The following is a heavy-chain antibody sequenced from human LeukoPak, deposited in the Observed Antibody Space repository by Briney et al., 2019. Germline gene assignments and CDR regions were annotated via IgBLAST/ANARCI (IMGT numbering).Heavy chain of an antibody. CDR2: ISAYNGNT. Sequence: ASVKVSCKASGGTFSSYAISWVRQAPGQGLEWMGWISAYNGNTNYAQKLQGRVTMTTDTSTSTAYMELRSLRSDDTAVYYCARDGVVITTSPFDYWGQGTLVTVSS. D-gene: IGHD3-22*01. CDR1: GGTFSSYA. J-gene: IGHJ4*02. V-gene: IGHV1-18*01. CDR3: ARDGVVITTSPFDY.